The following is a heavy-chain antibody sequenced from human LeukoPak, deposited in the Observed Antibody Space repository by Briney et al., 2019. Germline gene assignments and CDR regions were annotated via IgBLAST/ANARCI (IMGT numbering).Heavy chain of an antibody. J-gene: IGHJ4*02. CDR1: GYTFTSYG. D-gene: IGHD6-19*01. V-gene: IGHV1-18*01. Sequence: GASVKVSCTASGYTFTSYGISWVRQAPGQGLEWMGWISTYNGNTNYAQKVQGRVTMTTDTSTSTAYMELRSLRSDDTAVYYCARDYSSGWPNFGYWGQGTLVTVSS. CDR2: ISTYNGNT. CDR3: ARDYSSGWPNFGY.